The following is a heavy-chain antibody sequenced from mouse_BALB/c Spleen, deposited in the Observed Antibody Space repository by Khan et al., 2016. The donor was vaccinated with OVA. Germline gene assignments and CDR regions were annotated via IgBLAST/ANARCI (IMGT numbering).Heavy chain of an antibody. D-gene: IGHD2-14*01. CDR1: GYSFTSYY. CDR2: IDPFSGGI. CDR3: TRHGYVAWFTY. V-gene: IGHV1S135*01. J-gene: IGHJ3*01. Sequence: VQLKQSGPELMKPGASVKISCKASGYSFTSYYIHWIMQSHGKSLEWIGYIDPFSGGITYNQKFKGKATLTVDKSSSTAYLYFSNLTSEESAVYYCTRHGYVAWFTYWGQGTLVTVSA.